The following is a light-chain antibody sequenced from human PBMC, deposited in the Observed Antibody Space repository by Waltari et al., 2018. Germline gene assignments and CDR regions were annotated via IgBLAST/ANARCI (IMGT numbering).Light chain of an antibody. Sequence: IQMTQSPSSLSASVGDRVTITCQASPDISNYLNWYQQKPGKAPKLLIYDASNLETGVPSRFSGSGSATDFTFTISSLQPEDVGTYYCQQYDNLYTFGQGTKLEL. CDR2: DAS. CDR3: QQYDNLYT. J-gene: IGKJ2*01. CDR1: PDISNY. V-gene: IGKV1-33*01.